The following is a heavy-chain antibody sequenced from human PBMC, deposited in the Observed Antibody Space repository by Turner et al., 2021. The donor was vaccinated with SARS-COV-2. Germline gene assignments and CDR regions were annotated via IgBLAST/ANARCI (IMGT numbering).Heavy chain of an antibody. V-gene: IGHV4-39*01. CDR3: AGEAVISYYYYAMDV. CDR1: GGSTSSSSYY. D-gene: IGHD3-10*01. CDR2: IYYSGST. J-gene: IGHJ6*02. Sequence: LPASGPGLSTFSATLSPPSPVLGGSTSSSSYYWGWIRLPPGKGVEWIGSIYYSGSTYYNPSLKSRVTISVDTSKNQFSLKLSSVTAADTAVYYCAGEAVISYYYYAMDVWGQGTTVTVSS.